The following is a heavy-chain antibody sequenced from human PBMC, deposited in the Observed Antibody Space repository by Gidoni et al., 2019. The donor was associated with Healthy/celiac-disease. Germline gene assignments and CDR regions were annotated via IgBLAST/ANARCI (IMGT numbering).Heavy chain of an antibody. J-gene: IGHJ6*02. CDR3: ARVNYYYYGMDV. Sequence: QVQLVQSGAEVKKPGASVKVSCKASGYTFTSYDINWVRQATGQGLEWMGWMNPNSGNTGYAQKFQGRVNMTRNTSISTAYMELSSLRSEDTAVYYCARVNYYYYGMDVWGQGTTVTVSS. V-gene: IGHV1-8*01. CDR1: GYTFTSYD. CDR2: MNPNSGNT.